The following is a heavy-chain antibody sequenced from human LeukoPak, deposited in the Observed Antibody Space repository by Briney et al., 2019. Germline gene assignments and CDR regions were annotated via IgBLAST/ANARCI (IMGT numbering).Heavy chain of an antibody. D-gene: IGHD2-2*01. V-gene: IGHV1-69*05. CDR1: GGTFSSYA. J-gene: IGHJ6*03. CDR3: ARGPMYQLLYYYYYMDV. Sequence: SVKVSCKASGGTFSSYAISWVRQALGQGLEWMGGIIPIFGTANYAQKFQGRVTITTDESTSTAYMELSSLRSEDTAVYYCARGPMYQLLYYYYYMDVWGKGTTVTVSS. CDR2: IIPIFGTA.